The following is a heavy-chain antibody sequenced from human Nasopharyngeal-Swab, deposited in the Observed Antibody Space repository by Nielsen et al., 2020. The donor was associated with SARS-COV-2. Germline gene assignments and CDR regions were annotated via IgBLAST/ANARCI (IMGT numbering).Heavy chain of an antibody. J-gene: IGHJ6*03. CDR2: INAGNGNT. V-gene: IGHV1-3*01. D-gene: IGHD6-13*01. CDR3: ASSTAAGTNYYYYYMDV. Sequence: WAPQAHGQGCGWMGWINAGNGNTKYSQKFQGRVTITRDTSASTAYMELSSLRSEDTAVYYCASSTAAGTNYYYYYMDVWGKGTTVTVSS.